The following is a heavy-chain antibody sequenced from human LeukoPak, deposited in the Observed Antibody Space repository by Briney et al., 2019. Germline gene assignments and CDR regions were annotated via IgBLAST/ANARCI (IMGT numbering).Heavy chain of an antibody. CDR1: GFTFSNYW. CDR2: IKTDGSEK. D-gene: IGHD3-22*01. Sequence: GGSLRLSCEGSGFTFSNYWMGWVRQAPGKGQQWVANIKTDGSEKYYVDSVKGRFTISRDNAKNSLYLQMNSLRAKDTAVYYCATYSSLNRREFQYWGQGTLLTVSS. CDR3: ATYSSLNRREFQY. V-gene: IGHV3-7*01. J-gene: IGHJ1*01.